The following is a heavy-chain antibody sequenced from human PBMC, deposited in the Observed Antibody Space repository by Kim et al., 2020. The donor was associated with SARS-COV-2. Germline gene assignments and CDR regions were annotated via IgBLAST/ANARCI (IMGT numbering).Heavy chain of an antibody. CDR3: AKEAASGSGSYDNFDY. D-gene: IGHD3-10*01. J-gene: IGHJ4*03. V-gene: IGHV3-30*18. Sequence: GGSLRLSCAASGFTFSSYGMHWVRQAPGKGLEWVAVISYDGSNKYYADSVKGRFTISRDNSKNTLYLQMNSLRAEDTAVYYCAKEAASGSGSYDNFDYWGHGTLVTVSS. CDR1: GFTFSSYG. CDR2: ISYDGSNK.